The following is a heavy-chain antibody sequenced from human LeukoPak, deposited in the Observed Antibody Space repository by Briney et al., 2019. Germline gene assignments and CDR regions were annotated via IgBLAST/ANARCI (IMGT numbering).Heavy chain of an antibody. CDR3: ASESRGVGNDS. CDR2: INHSGST. CDR1: GGSFSGYY. J-gene: IGHJ4*02. Sequence: SETLSLTCAVYGGSFSGYYWSWIRQPPGKGLEWIGEINHSGSTNYNPSLKSRVTISVDTSKNQFSLRLSSVTAADTAVYYCASESRGVGNDSWGQGTLVTVSS. V-gene: IGHV4-34*01. D-gene: IGHD3-10*01.